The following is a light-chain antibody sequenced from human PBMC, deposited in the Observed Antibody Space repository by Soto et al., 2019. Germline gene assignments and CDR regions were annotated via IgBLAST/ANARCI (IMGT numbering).Light chain of an antibody. Sequence: EIVLTQSPATLSLCPGERATLSCRASQSVSSYLAWYQQKPGQAPRLLIYDASNRATGIPARFSGSGSGTDFTLTISSLEPEDFAVYYCQQRSNWPPWYTFGQGTKLEIK. J-gene: IGKJ2*01. CDR3: QQRSNWPPWYT. CDR2: DAS. CDR1: QSVSSY. V-gene: IGKV3-11*01.